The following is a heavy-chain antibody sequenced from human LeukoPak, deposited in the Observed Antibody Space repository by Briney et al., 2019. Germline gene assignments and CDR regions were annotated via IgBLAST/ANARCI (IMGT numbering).Heavy chain of an antibody. CDR2: ISSSSSTI. CDR1: GFTFSSYS. J-gene: IGHJ4*02. D-gene: IGHD4-17*01. V-gene: IGHV3-48*01. CDR3: AKDGKYGDFDY. Sequence: GGSLRLSCAASGFTFSSYSMNWVRQAPGKGLEWVSYISSSSSTIYYADSVKGRFTISRDNAKNSLYLQMNSLRAEDTAVYYCAKDGKYGDFDYWGQGTLVTVSS.